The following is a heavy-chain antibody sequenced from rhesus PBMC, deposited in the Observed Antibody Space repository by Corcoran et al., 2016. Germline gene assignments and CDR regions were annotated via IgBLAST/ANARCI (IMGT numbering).Heavy chain of an antibody. J-gene: IGHJ4*01. CDR3: ARYIAAARAYYFDY. D-gene: IGHD6-25*01. V-gene: IGHV4S14*01. Sequence: QVHLQDSGPGLVKLSETLSLTSPVYGSPIRSGYFWAWTRNPPGKGPEWFGLIRNGGSNYLNPSLKNRVTLSVDTSKNQFSLKLRSVTAADTAVDYCARYIAAARAYYFDYWGQGVLVTVSS. CDR1: GSPIRSGYF. CDR2: IRNGGSN.